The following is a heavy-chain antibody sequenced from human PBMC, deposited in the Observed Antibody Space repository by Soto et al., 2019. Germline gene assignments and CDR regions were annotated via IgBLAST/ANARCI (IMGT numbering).Heavy chain of an antibody. CDR2: IIPIFGTA. D-gene: IGHD6-19*01. CDR1: GGTFSSYA. J-gene: IGHJ6*04. V-gene: IGHV1-69*01. Sequence: QVQLVQSGAEVKKPGASVKVSCKASGGTFSSYAISWVRQAPGQGLEWMGGIIPIFGTAKYAQKFQGRVTITADESTSTAYMELSSLKSEDTAVYYCARVGRSGWNYYYYGMDVWGKGTTVTVSS. CDR3: ARVGRSGWNYYYYGMDV.